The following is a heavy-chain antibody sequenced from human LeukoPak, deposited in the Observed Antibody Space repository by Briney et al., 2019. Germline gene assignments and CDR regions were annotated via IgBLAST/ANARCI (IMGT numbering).Heavy chain of an antibody. J-gene: IGHJ4*02. CDR3: ARDLHYYGSGSSIL. CDR1: GYTFTSYG. CDR2: ISAYNGNT. D-gene: IGHD3-10*01. Sequence: GASVKVSCKASGYTFTSYGIRWVRQAPGQGLEWMGWISAYNGNTNYAQKLQGRVTMTTDTSTSTAYMELRSLRSDDTAVYYCARDLHYYGSGSSILWGQGTLVTVSS. V-gene: IGHV1-18*01.